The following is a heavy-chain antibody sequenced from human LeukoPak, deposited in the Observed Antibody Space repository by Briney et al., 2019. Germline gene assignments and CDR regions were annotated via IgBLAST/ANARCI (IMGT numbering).Heavy chain of an antibody. CDR2: ISYDGSNK. CDR1: GFTFSSYA. D-gene: IGHD1-14*01. CDR3: ATEQEGRRAAFDY. V-gene: IGHV3-30*04. J-gene: IGHJ4*02. Sequence: GGSLRLSCAASGFTFSSYAMHWVRQAPGKGLEWVAVISYDGSNKYYADSAKGRFTISRDNSKNTLYLQMSSLGADDTAIYYCATEQEGRRAAFDYWGQGTLVTVSS.